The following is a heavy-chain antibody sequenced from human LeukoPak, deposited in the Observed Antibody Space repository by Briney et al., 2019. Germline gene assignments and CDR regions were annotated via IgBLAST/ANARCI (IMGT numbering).Heavy chain of an antibody. CDR2: IYYSGST. CDR1: GGSISSYY. Sequence: SETLSLTCTVSGGSISSYYWSWIRQPPGKGLEWIGYIYYSGSTYYNPSLKSRVTISVDTSKNQFSLKLSSVTAADTAVYYCARERVIAVAGRVEYYYGMDVWGQGTTVTVSS. D-gene: IGHD6-19*01. J-gene: IGHJ6*02. CDR3: ARERVIAVAGRVEYYYGMDV. V-gene: IGHV4-59*06.